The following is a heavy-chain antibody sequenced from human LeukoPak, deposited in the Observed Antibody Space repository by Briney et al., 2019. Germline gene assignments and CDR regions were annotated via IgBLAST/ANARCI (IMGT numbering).Heavy chain of an antibody. CDR2: VSSSSSYM. Sequence: GGSLRLSCAASGFTFRSYSMNWVRQAPGKGLEWVSSVSSSSSYMYYADSVKGRFTISRDNAKNSLHLQMNSLRAEDTAVYYCARRLEVTSYSPFDYWGQGTLVTVSS. J-gene: IGHJ4*02. V-gene: IGHV3-21*01. D-gene: IGHD1-26*01. CDR1: GFTFRSYS. CDR3: ARRLEVTSYSPFDY.